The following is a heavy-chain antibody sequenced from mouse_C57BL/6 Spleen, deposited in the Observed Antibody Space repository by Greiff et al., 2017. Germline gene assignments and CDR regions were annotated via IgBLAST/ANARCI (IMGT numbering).Heavy chain of an antibody. D-gene: IGHD3-2*02. Sequence: QVQLQQSGAELVRPGSSVKLSCKASGYTFTSYWMDWVKQRPGQGLEWIGNIYPSDSETHYNQKFKDKATLTVDKSSSTAYMQLSSLTSEDSAVYYCARGSSGTRAMDYWGQGTSVTVSS. CDR2: IYPSDSET. CDR1: GYTFTSYW. J-gene: IGHJ4*01. V-gene: IGHV1-61*01. CDR3: ARGSSGTRAMDY.